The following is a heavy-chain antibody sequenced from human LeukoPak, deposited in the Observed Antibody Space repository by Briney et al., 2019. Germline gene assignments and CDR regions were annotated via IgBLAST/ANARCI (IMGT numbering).Heavy chain of an antibody. CDR2: IKEDGSEK. D-gene: IGHD3-22*01. Sequence: GGSLGLSCAASRFSFRNYWMGWVRQAPGKGLEWVANIKEDGSEKVYVDSVKGRFTISRDNAKNSLFLQMDSLRGEDTAVYYCARWVTGSSGLDYWGQGTLVTVSS. CDR3: ARWVTGSSGLDY. J-gene: IGHJ4*02. CDR1: RFSFRNYW. V-gene: IGHV3-7*01.